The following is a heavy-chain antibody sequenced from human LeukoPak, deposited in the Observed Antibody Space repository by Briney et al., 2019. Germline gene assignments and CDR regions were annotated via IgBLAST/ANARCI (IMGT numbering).Heavy chain of an antibody. V-gene: IGHV1-58*01. Sequence: SVKVSCKASGFTSTNFAVQWVRQARGQRLEWIGWIIVGSGATKCAQDFQEGVTITRDLSTSTLYMELRSLTSEDTAVYYCAADLSNPRMGASYLDSWGQGTLVTVSS. J-gene: IGHJ4*02. CDR1: GFTSTNFA. CDR2: IIVGSGAT. D-gene: IGHD3-16*01. CDR3: AADLSNPRMGASYLDS.